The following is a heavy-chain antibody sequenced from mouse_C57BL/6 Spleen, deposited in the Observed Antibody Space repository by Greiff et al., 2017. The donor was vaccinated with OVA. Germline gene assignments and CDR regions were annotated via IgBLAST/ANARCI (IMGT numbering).Heavy chain of an antibody. Sequence: QVQLQQPGAELVKPGASVKLSCKASGYTFTSYWMHWVKQRPGQGLEWIGMIHPNSGSTNYNAKFKSKATLTVDKSSSTAYMQLSSLTSEDSAVYYCASPIYYSFGVWGTGTTVTVSS. CDR3: ASPIYYSFGV. D-gene: IGHD1-1*01. CDR2: IHPNSGST. CDR1: GYTFTSYW. V-gene: IGHV1-64*01. J-gene: IGHJ1*03.